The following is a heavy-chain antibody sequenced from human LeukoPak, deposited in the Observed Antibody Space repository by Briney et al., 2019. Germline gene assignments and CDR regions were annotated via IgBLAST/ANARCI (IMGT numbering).Heavy chain of an antibody. CDR1: GYTFTSYG. Sequence: ASVKVSCKAFGYTFTSYGSSWVRQAPGQGLEWIGWINAYNGNTNHAQKFQGRVTMTTDTSASTVYMELRSLRSDDTAVYYCARDYDSWSGSYWGQGTLVTVSS. V-gene: IGHV1-18*01. J-gene: IGHJ4*02. D-gene: IGHD3-3*01. CDR2: INAYNGNT. CDR3: ARDYDSWSGSY.